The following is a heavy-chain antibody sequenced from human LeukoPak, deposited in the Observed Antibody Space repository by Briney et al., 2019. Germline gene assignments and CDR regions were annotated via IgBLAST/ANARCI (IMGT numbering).Heavy chain of an antibody. CDR2: IYYSGST. CDR1: GGSISSYY. V-gene: IGHV4-59*08. CDR3: ARHASNLYYDSSGYFDY. Sequence: SETLSLTCTVSGGSISSYYWSWIRQPPGKGLEWIGYIYYSGSTNYNPSLKSRVTISVDTSKNQFSLKLSSVTAADTAVYYCARHASNLYYDSSGYFDYWGQGTLVTVSS. J-gene: IGHJ4*02. D-gene: IGHD3-22*01.